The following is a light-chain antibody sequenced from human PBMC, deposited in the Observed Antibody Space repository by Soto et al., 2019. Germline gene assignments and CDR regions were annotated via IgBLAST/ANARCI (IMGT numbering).Light chain of an antibody. Sequence: QSVLTQPRSVSGSPGQSVTISCTGTSSDVGGYNYVSWYQRHPGKAPKVMIYLVSKRPSGVPDRFSGSKSGNTASLTISGLQAQDEADYYCCSYAGNYIYVFGTGTKVTVL. CDR1: SSDVGGYNY. CDR3: CSYAGNYIYV. CDR2: LVS. J-gene: IGLJ1*01. V-gene: IGLV2-11*01.